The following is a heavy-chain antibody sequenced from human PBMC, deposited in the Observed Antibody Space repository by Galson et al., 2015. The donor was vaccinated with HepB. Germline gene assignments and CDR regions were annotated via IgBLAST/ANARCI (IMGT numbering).Heavy chain of an antibody. D-gene: IGHD2-2*01. J-gene: IGHJ4*02. Sequence: SLRLSCAASGFTFSNYAMSWVRQAPGKGLEWVAFISYDESNKYYADSVKGRFTISRDKSKNTLYLQMSSLKADDTAVYYCARDDCSITSCLGYWGQGTLVTVSS. CDR1: GFTFSNYA. CDR2: ISYDESNK. V-gene: IGHV3-30*03. CDR3: ARDDCSITSCLGY.